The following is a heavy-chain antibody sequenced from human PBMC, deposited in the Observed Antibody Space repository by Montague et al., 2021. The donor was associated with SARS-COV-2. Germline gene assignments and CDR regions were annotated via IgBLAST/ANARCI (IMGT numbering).Heavy chain of an antibody. CDR2: IRTTGRT. D-gene: IGHD3-10*01. CDR1: GASISTGIYY. J-gene: IGHJ4*02. Sequence: TLSLTCTVSGASISTGIYYWGWIRQPAGKGLEWIGRIRTTGRTDYNSSLESRVFMSVDTSTNQFSLSLTSVTAADTAVYFCARFGGGTLEFDLWGQGTLVTVSS. CDR3: ARFGGGTLEFDL. V-gene: IGHV4-61*02.